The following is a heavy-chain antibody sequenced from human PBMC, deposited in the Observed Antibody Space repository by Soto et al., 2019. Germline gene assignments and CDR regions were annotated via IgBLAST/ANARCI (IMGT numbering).Heavy chain of an antibody. CDR3: ARFTERYDILTGYLNYFDY. J-gene: IGHJ4*02. Sequence: GASVKVSCKATGYTFSNYGISWVRQAPGQGLEWMGWISAYNGNTNYAQKLQGRVTMTTDTSTSTAYMELRSLRSDDTAVYYCARFTERYDILTGYLNYFDYWGQGTLVTVSS. CDR1: GYTFSNYG. D-gene: IGHD3-9*01. V-gene: IGHV1-18*01. CDR2: ISAYNGNT.